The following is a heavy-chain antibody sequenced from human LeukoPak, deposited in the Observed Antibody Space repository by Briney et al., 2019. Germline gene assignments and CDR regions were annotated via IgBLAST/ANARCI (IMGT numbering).Heavy chain of an antibody. Sequence: GGSLRLSRAASGFTFSSYWMTWVRQAPGKGLEWVANIKLDGSEKYYVDSVKGRFTISRDNAKNSLYLQMNSLRAEDSAVYYCARAFRRFHYWGQGTLVTVSS. CDR3: ARAFRRFHY. V-gene: IGHV3-7*01. CDR1: GFTFSSYW. CDR2: IKLDGSEK. J-gene: IGHJ4*02.